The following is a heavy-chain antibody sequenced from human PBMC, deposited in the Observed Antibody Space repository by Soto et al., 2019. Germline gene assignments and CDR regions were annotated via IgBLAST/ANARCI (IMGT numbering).Heavy chain of an antibody. D-gene: IGHD3-10*01. Sequence: EVQLLESGGGLVQPGGSLRLSCAASGFTFSSYAMSWVRQAPGKGLEWVSAISGSGGSTYYADSVKGRVTISRDNSKNTLYLQMNSLRAEDTGVYYCAKDLPLLWFGEKSDYWGQVTLVTVSS. V-gene: IGHV3-23*01. CDR2: ISGSGGST. CDR1: GFTFSSYA. J-gene: IGHJ4*02. CDR3: AKDLPLLWFGEKSDY.